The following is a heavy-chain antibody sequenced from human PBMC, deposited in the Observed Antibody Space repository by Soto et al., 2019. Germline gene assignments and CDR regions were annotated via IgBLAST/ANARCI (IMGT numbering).Heavy chain of an antibody. D-gene: IGHD3-22*01. Sequence: SGPTLVNPTQTLTLTCTFSGFSLSTSGVGLGWIRQPPGKALEWLALIYWNDDKRYSPSLKSRLTITKDTSKNQVVLTMTNMDPVDTATYYCAQDYYDSSGYYYFDYWGQGTLVTVSS. V-gene: IGHV2-5*01. J-gene: IGHJ4*02. CDR3: AQDYYDSSGYYYFDY. CDR2: IYWNDDK. CDR1: GFSLSTSGVG.